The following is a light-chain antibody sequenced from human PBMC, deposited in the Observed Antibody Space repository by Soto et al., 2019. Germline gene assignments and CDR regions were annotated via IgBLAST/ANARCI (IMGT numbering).Light chain of an antibody. V-gene: IGLV2-23*02. CDR2: EVS. CDR3: CSYAGSSTFYV. J-gene: IGLJ1*01. CDR1: SSDVGSYNL. Sequence: QSALTQPASVSGSPGQSITIACTGTSSDVGSYNLVSWYKQHPGKAPKLMIYEVSKWPSGVSNRFSGSKSGNTASLTISGLQAEDEAHYYCCSYAGSSTFYVFGTGTKLTVL.